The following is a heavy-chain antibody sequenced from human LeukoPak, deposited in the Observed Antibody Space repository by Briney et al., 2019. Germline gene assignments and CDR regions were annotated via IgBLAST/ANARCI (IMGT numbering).Heavy chain of an antibody. CDR3: ARNFAIDY. D-gene: IGHD3-9*01. V-gene: IGHV3-7*01. Sequence: PGGSLRLSCAASGFTCSSYWMTWVRQAPGTGLEWVANIKQDGSEKYYVDSVKGRFTISRDNAKNSLYLQMNSLRAEDTAVYYCARNFAIDYWGQGTLVTVSS. J-gene: IGHJ4*02. CDR1: GFTCSSYW. CDR2: IKQDGSEK.